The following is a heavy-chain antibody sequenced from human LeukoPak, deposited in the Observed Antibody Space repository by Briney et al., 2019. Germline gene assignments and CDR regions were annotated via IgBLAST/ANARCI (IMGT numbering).Heavy chain of an antibody. CDR1: GFIFSSFW. J-gene: IGHJ6*02. D-gene: IGHD5-18*01. CDR3: ARLQLYYYYYGMDV. CDR2: IKQDGSEK. V-gene: IGHV3-7*03. Sequence: SGGSLRLSCAASGFIFSSFWMSWVRQAPGEGLEWVANIKQDGSEKYYVDSVKGRFTISRDNARSSLYLQMDSLRAEDTAVYYCARLQLYYYYYGMDVWGQGTTVTVSS.